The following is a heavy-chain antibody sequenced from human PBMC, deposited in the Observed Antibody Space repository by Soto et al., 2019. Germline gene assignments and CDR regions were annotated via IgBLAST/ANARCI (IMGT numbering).Heavy chain of an antibody. CDR2: IIPIFGTA. CDR3: ARNRKIVGATHYFDY. Sequence: SVKVSCKASGGTFSSYAISWVRQAPGQGLEWMGGIIPIFGTANYAQKFQGRVTITADESTSTAYMELSSLRSEDTAVYYCARNRKIVGATHYFDYWGQGTLVTVSS. V-gene: IGHV1-69*13. J-gene: IGHJ4*02. D-gene: IGHD1-26*01. CDR1: GGTFSSYA.